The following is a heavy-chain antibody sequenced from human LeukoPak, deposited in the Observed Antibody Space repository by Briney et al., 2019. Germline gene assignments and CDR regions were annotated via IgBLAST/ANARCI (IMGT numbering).Heavy chain of an antibody. Sequence: PGGSLRLSCTASGFTFSSYWMSWARQAPGKGLEWVAIINGDGSEKIYVDSVKGRFTISRDNAENSLYLQTNSLRAEDTAVYYCARGTSGSYDYWGQGTLVTVSS. J-gene: IGHJ4*02. CDR3: ARGTSGSYDY. CDR1: GFTFSSYW. D-gene: IGHD3-10*01. V-gene: IGHV3-7*01. CDR2: INGDGSEK.